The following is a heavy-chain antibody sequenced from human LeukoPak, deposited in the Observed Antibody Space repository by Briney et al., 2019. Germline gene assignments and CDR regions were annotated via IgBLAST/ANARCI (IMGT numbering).Heavy chain of an antibody. J-gene: IGHJ3*02. CDR2: ISYDGSNK. Sequence: GGSLRLSCAASGFTFSSYGMHWVRQAPGKGLEWVAVISYDGSNKYYADSVKGRFTISRDNSKNTLYPQMNSLRAEDTAVYYCAKDRRAYYGSGSYGDAFDIWGQGTMVTVSS. D-gene: IGHD3-10*01. CDR3: AKDRRAYYGSGSYGDAFDI. V-gene: IGHV3-30*18. CDR1: GFTFSSYG.